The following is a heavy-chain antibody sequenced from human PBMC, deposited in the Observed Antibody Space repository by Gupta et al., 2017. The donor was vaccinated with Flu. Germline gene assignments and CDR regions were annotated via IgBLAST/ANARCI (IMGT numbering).Heavy chain of an antibody. V-gene: IGHV4-34*01. CDR3: ARVVKWTTSIDN. CDR2: INHNGNT. J-gene: IGHJ4*02. D-gene: IGHD3-22*01. Sequence: WIRQPPGKGLEWIGEINHNGNTNDNPSLKSRVTISVDTSKNQFSLKVNSVTAADTAVYFCARVVKWTTSIDNWGQGTLVTVSS.